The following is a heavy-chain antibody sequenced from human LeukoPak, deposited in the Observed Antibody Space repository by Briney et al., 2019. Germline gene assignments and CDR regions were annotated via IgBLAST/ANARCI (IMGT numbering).Heavy chain of an antibody. V-gene: IGHV1-2*02. CDR2: INPNSGGT. CDR3: ARVNDLGYCSGGSCYDNWFDP. CDR1: GYTFTGYY. J-gene: IGHJ5*02. Sequence: SEKVSCKASGYTFTGYYMHWVRQAPGQGLEWMGWINPNSGGTNYAQKFQGRVTMTRDTSISTAYMELSRLRSDDTAVYYCARVNDLGYCSGGSCYDNWFDPWGQGTLVTVSS. D-gene: IGHD2-15*01.